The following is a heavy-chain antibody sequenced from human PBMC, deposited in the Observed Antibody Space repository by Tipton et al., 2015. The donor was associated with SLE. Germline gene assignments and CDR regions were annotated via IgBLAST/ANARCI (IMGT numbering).Heavy chain of an antibody. CDR2: ISGSGGST. V-gene: IGHV3-23*01. D-gene: IGHD4-17*01. CDR3: AKDPPNYGDYVGGGSDY. Sequence: SLRLSCAASGFTFSSYAMSWVRQAPGKGLEWVSAISGSGGSTYYADSVKGRFTISRDNSKNTLYLQMNSLRAEDTAVYYCAKDPPNYGDYVGGGSDYWGQGTLVTVSS. CDR1: GFTFSSYA. J-gene: IGHJ4*02.